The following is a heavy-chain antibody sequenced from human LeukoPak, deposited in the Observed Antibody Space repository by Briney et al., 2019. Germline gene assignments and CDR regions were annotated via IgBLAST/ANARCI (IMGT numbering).Heavy chain of an antibody. CDR3: AKHKENYGDSCLDDY. V-gene: IGHV3-23*01. Sequence: GGSLRLSCAASGFTFSSYAMSCVRQATGKGLEWVPVISGSGDNTYYADSVKGRLTISRDNSKNTLYLQMNSLRGEDTAVYYCAKHKENYGDSCLDDYWGQGTLVTVSS. CDR2: ISGSGDNT. J-gene: IGHJ4*02. D-gene: IGHD4-17*01. CDR1: GFTFSSYA.